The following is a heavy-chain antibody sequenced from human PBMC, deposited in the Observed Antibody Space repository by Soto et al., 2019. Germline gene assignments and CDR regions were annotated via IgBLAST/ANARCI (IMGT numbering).Heavy chain of an antibody. CDR2: IRGKAYGGTT. CDR1: GFTFGAYA. D-gene: IGHD5-12*01. J-gene: IGHJ4*02. V-gene: IGHV3-49*03. Sequence: PEGSLRLSCTASGFTFGAYAMSWFRQAPGKGLEWVSFIRGKAYGGTTEYAASVRGRFTVSRDDSKSIAYLQMNSLKTEDTAVYYCARGGYNAYETSPLFFDYWGQGTLVTVSS. CDR3: ARGGYNAYETSPLFFDY.